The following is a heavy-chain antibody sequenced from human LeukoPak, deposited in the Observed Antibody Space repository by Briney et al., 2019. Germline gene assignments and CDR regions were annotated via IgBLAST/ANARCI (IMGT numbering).Heavy chain of an antibody. CDR1: GFTFSSYS. D-gene: IGHD3-3*01. V-gene: IGHV3-21*01. CDR3: ARYDFWSGYTHFDY. Sequence: PGGSLRLSCAASGFTFSSYSMNWVRQAPGKGLEWVSSISSSSSYIYYADSVKGRFTNSRDNAKNSLYLQMNSLRAEDTAVYYCARYDFWSGYTHFDYWGQGTLVTVSS. CDR2: ISSSSSYI. J-gene: IGHJ4*02.